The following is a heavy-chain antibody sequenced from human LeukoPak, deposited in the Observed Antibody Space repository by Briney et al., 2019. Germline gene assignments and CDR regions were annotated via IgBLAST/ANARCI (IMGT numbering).Heavy chain of an antibody. J-gene: IGHJ4*02. Sequence: PSETLSLTCAVSGYSISSSNWWGWIRQPPGKGLEWIGYIFYSGSTYYNPSLKSRVSMSIDTSKNQFSLKLNSVTAVDTAVYYCARTALDTTTYFRYWGQGTLVTVSS. D-gene: IGHD5-18*01. CDR1: GYSISSSNW. V-gene: IGHV4-28*01. CDR2: IFYSGST. CDR3: ARTALDTTTYFRY.